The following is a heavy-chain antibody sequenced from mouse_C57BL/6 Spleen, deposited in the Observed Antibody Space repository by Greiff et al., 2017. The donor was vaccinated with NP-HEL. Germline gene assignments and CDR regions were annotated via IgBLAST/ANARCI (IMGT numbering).Heavy chain of an antibody. CDR3: ARAYDYDGAPFAY. J-gene: IGHJ3*01. D-gene: IGHD2-4*01. V-gene: IGHV1-69*01. Sequence: QVQLQQPGAELVMPGASVKLSCKASGYTFTSYWMHWVKQRPGQGLEWIGEIAPSDSYTNSNQKFKGKSTLTVDKSSSTAYMQLSSLTSEDSAVYYCARAYDYDGAPFAYWGQGTLVTVSA. CDR1: GYTFTSYW. CDR2: IAPSDSYT.